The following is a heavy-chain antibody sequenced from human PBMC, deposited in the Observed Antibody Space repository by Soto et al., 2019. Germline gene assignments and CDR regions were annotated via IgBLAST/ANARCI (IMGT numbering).Heavy chain of an antibody. CDR3: ARGGDRFDGMDV. CDR1: EFGFNGYD. D-gene: IGHD3-16*01. V-gene: IGHV3-13*01. Sequence: EVQLVESGGGLVQPGGSLRLSCAASEFGFNGYDMHWVRQAPGKNLEWVAAISTAGDTYYLGSVKGRFTISREDAKNSLSLQMNSLRVGDTAVYYCARGGDRFDGMDVWGQGTTVTVSS. CDR2: ISTAGDT. J-gene: IGHJ6*02.